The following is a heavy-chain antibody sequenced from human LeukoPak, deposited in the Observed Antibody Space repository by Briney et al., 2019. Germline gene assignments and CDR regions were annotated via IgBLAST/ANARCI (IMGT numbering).Heavy chain of an antibody. CDR1: GFTFSSYS. J-gene: IGHJ4*02. CDR2: ISSSSSTI. V-gene: IGHV3-48*04. CDR3: VRGPYCSGGSCNGHFDY. Sequence: PGGSLRLSCAASGFTFSSYSMNWVRQAPGKGLEWVSYISSSSSTIYYADSVKGRFTISRDNAKNSLYLQMNSLRVGDTAVYYCVRGPYCSGGSCNGHFDYWGQGTLVTASS. D-gene: IGHD2-15*01.